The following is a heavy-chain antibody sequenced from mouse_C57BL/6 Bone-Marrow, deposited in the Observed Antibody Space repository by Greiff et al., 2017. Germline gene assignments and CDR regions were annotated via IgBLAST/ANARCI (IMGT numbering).Heavy chain of an antibody. D-gene: IGHD2-1*01. Sequence: QVQLKESGAELARPGASVKLSCKASDYTFTDYYINWVKQRPGQGLEWIGEIYPGSGNTYYNEKFKGKATLTADKASSTAYMQLSSLTSEDSAVYFSARGNSYYGNSFYAMAYWGQGTSVTVSS. CDR2: IYPGSGNT. CDR1: DYTFTDYY. J-gene: IGHJ4*01. V-gene: IGHV1-77*01. CDR3: ARGNSYYGNSFYAMAY.